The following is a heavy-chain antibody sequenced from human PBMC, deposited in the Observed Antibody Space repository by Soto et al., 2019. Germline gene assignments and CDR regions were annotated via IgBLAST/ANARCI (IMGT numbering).Heavy chain of an antibody. Sequence: GGSLRLSCAASGFTFSTYSMTWVRQAPGKGLEWVSTIRDSGHSTHYADSVRGRFAISRDNSKNTLLLQMNSLRAEDTAVYYCARVKAQILSSGWYGGDDIWGQGTMVTVS. CDR1: GFTFSTYS. J-gene: IGHJ3*02. D-gene: IGHD6-19*01. V-gene: IGHV3-23*01. CDR3: ARVKAQILSSGWYGGDDI. CDR2: IRDSGHST.